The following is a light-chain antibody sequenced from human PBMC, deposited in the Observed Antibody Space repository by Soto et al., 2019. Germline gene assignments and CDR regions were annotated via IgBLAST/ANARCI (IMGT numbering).Light chain of an antibody. V-gene: IGLV1-44*01. CDR2: SKD. J-gene: IGLJ2*01. CDR3: AAWDDSLNGVV. CDR1: SSNMGSNI. Sequence: QSVLTQPPSASGTPGQRVTISCSGSSSNMGSNIVNWYQQLPGAAPKLLIYSKDQRPSGVPDRFSGSKSDTSASLAISGLQSEDEADYYCAAWDDSLNGVVFGGGTKLTVL.